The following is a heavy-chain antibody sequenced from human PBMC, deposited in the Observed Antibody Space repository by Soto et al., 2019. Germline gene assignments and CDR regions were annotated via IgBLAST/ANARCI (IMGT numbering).Heavy chain of an antibody. V-gene: IGHV1-69*12. Sequence: QVQLVQSGAEVKKPGSSVKVSCKASGGTLSTYGINWVRQAPGQGLEWMGGIIPIFGSGNYAQKFQGRVSITVDDSTSTAHLELSTLRSEDTAVYFCARVGYCLGTSCNAGLGAFNIWGQGTLVTVSS. J-gene: IGHJ3*02. D-gene: IGHD2-2*01. CDR1: GGTLSTYG. CDR3: ARVGYCLGTSCNAGLGAFNI. CDR2: IIPIFGSG.